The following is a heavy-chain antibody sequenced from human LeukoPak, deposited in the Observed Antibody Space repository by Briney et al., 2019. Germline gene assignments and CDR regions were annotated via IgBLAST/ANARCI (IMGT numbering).Heavy chain of an antibody. CDR3: ASRPGIAAAGDDY. D-gene: IGHD6-13*01. CDR2: ISYDGSNK. CDR1: GFTFSRYG. J-gene: IGHJ4*02. Sequence: PGGSLRLSCAASGFTFSRYGMHWVRQAPGKGLEWVAVISYDGSNKYYADSVKGRFTISRDNSKNTLYLQMNSLRAEDTAVYYCASRPGIAAAGDDYWGQGTLVTVSS. V-gene: IGHV3-30*03.